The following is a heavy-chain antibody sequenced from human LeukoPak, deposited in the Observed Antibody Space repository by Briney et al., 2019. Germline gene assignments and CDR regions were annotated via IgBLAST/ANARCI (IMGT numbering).Heavy chain of an antibody. D-gene: IGHD2-21*02. V-gene: IGHV4-38-2*01. J-gene: IGHJ4*02. CDR3: ATNVTYSFDN. CDR2: IHHGGST. Sequence: PSETLSLTCAVSAYSISSGYYWGWIRQPPGKGLEWIGSIHHGGSTYYNPSLKSRITISIDRSKHQFSLKLNSVTAADSAVYYCATNVTYSFDNWGQGTLVTVSS. CDR1: AYSISSGYY.